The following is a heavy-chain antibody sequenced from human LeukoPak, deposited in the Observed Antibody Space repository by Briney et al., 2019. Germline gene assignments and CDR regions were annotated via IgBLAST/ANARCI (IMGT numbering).Heavy chain of an antibody. Sequence: GGSLRLPCAASGFTFSRYAMNWVRQAPGKGLEWVSLISGSGDSTDYADSVKGRFTISRDNSKNTLYLQINSLRADDTAVYYCAKRAVAGTGRGFDIWGQGTLVTVSS. V-gene: IGHV3-23*01. CDR1: GFTFSRYA. J-gene: IGHJ3*02. CDR2: ISGSGDST. CDR3: AKRAVAGTGRGFDI. D-gene: IGHD6-19*01.